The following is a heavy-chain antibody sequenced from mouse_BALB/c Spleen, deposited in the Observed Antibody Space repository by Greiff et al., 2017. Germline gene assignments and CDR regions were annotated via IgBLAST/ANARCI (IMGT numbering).Heavy chain of an antibody. CDR2: IWSDGST. D-gene: IGHD3-3*01. J-gene: IGHJ4*01. CDR3: ARQRAFNYHAMDY. CDR1: GFSLTSYG. Sequence: VKLQESGPDLVAPSQSLSITCTVSGFSLTSYGVHWVRQPPGKGLEWLVVIWSDGSTTYNSALKSRLSISKDNSKSQVFLKMNSLQTDDTAMYYCARQRAFNYHAMDYWGQGTSVTVSS. V-gene: IGHV2-6-2*01.